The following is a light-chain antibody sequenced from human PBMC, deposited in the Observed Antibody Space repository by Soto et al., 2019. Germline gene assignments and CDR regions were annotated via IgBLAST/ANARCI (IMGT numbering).Light chain of an antibody. V-gene: IGLV2-14*01. CDR1: SSDVGNYNY. CDR2: MVS. CDR3: TSPTPGSLYV. Sequence: QSALTQPASVSGSPGQSITISCTGTSSDVGNYNYVSWYQQYPGRVPKLLIYMVSNRASGVSNRFSGSKSGNTASLTISGLKAEDEADYFCTSPTPGSLYVFGTGTKVT. J-gene: IGLJ1*01.